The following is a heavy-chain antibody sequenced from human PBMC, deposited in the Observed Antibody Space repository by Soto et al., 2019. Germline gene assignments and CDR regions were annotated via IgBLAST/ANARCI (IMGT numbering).Heavy chain of an antibody. D-gene: IGHD3-10*01. J-gene: IGHJ4*02. CDR2: INGDGSFT. CDR3: ARVGGGSGNFDY. V-gene: IGHV3-74*01. CDR1: GFTFSNYW. Sequence: EVQLVESGGGLVQPGGSLRLSCGASGFTFSNYWMHWVRQAPGEGLVWVSRINGDGSFTRFADSVKGRFTISSDNAKNTPYVQMNSLRVDDTAVYYCARVGGGSGNFDYWGQGTLGTVSS.